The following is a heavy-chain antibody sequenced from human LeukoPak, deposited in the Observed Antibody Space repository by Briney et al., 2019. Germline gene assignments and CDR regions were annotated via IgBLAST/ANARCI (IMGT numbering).Heavy chain of an antibody. Sequence: VASVKVSCKASGYTFTRFALHWVRQAPGQRLEWMGWTSNYNGNTKYSEKFQGRVTITRDTSANIVYMELNSLRSQDTGVYYCARDEVDYYGMDVWGQGTTITVSS. J-gene: IGHJ6*02. V-gene: IGHV1-3*04. CDR3: ARDEVDYYGMDV. D-gene: IGHD3-10*01. CDR1: GYTFTRFA. CDR2: TSNYNGNT.